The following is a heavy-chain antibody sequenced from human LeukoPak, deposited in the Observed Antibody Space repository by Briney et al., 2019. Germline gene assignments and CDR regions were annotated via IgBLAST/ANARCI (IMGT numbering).Heavy chain of an antibody. CDR3: ARGPNYSSGYHHFDY. CDR1: GGSFSNYY. J-gene: IGHJ4*02. D-gene: IGHD3-22*01. CDR2: IYYSGST. Sequence: PSDTLSLTCTVSGGSFSNYYCSWIRQPPGKGLEWIGYIYYSGSTNYNPSLKSRVTISVDTSKNQFSLKLSSVTAADTAVYYCARGPNYSSGYHHFDYWGQGTLVTVSS. V-gene: IGHV4-59*01.